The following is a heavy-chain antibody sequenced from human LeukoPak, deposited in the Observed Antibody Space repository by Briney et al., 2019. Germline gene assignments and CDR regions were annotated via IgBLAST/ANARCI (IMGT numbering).Heavy chain of an antibody. Sequence: PGGSLRLSCAASGFTFSSYAMHWVRQAPGKGLEWVAVISYDGSNKYYADSVKGRFTISRDNAKNSLYLQKNSLRAEDTAVYYRARDRALILWGQGTLVTVSS. CDR3: ARDRALIL. J-gene: IGHJ4*02. V-gene: IGHV3-30*04. CDR1: GFTFSSYA. CDR2: ISYDGSNK. D-gene: IGHD2-15*01.